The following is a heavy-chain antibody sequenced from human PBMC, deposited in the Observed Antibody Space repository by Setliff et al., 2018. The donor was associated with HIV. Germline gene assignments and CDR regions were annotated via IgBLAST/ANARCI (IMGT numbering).Heavy chain of an antibody. J-gene: IGHJ3*01. D-gene: IGHD3-3*01. CDR2: ITHSGIT. V-gene: IGHV4-34*01. CDR1: GGSFHNYH. Sequence: TLSLTCAVYGGSFHNYHWTWIRQSPENGLEWIGQITHSGITNYNPSLNSRVTISVDTSKNQFSLNLTSVTAADTALYYCARGRLATLFGVVVPTVAAFDVWGQGTKVTVSS. CDR3: ARGRLATLFGVVVPTVAAFDV.